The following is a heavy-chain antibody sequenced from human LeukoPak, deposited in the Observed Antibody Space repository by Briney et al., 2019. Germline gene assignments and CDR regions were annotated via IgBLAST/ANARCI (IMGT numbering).Heavy chain of an antibody. Sequence: ASVKVSCKASGYTFTGYYMHWVRQAPGQGLEWMGWINPNSGGTNYAQKFQGRVTMTRDTSISTAYMELSRLRSDDTAVYYCARDRIMITFGGVIVFGYWGQGTLVTVSS. CDR3: ARDRIMITFGGVIVFGY. CDR1: GYTFTGYY. J-gene: IGHJ4*02. V-gene: IGHV1-2*02. D-gene: IGHD3-16*02. CDR2: INPNSGGT.